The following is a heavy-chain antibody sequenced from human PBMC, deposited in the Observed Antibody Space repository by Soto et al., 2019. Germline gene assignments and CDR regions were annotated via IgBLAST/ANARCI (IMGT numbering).Heavy chain of an antibody. CDR2: ISGSGGTT. D-gene: IGHD1-7*01. CDR1: GFTFSSYA. J-gene: IGHJ6*02. Sequence: GGSLRLSCAASGFTFSSYAMSWVRQAPGKGLECVSTISGSGGTTYYADSVKGRFTISRDNSKNTLYLQMNSLRAEDTAVYYCARDWSTLELLERYYYYGMDVWGQGTTVTVSS. V-gene: IGHV3-23*01. CDR3: ARDWSTLELLERYYYYGMDV.